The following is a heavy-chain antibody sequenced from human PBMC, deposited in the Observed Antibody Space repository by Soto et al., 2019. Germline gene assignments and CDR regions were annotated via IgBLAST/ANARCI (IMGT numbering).Heavy chain of an antibody. CDR1: GFSLSTSGVG. CDR3: AHRPFNYSSGWCDLDY. J-gene: IGHJ4*02. D-gene: IGHD6-19*01. CDR2: IYWDDDK. V-gene: IGHV2-5*02. Sequence: QITLKESGPPLVKPTQTLTLTCTFSGFSLSTSGVGVGWIRQPPGKALEWLALIYWDDDKRYSPSLKSRLTITQATVKTXVVLTMTNMDPVDTATYYCAHRPFNYSSGWCDLDYWGQGTLVTVSS.